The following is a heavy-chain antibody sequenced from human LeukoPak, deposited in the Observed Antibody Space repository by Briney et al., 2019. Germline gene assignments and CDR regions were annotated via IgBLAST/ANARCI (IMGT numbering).Heavy chain of an antibody. Sequence: ASVKVSCKASGYTFTGYYMHRVREAPGQGLEWRGCSNPNSGGTNYAQKFQGRVTMTRDTSISTAYMELSRLRSDDTAVYYCARDPSRRYSQGVPNYWGQGTLVTVSS. CDR1: GYTFTGYY. V-gene: IGHV1-2*02. J-gene: IGHJ4*02. CDR2: SNPNSGGT. CDR3: ARDPSRRYSQGVPNY. D-gene: IGHD5-18*01.